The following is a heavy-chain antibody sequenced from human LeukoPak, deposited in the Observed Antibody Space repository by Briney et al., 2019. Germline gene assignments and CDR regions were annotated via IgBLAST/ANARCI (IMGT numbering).Heavy chain of an antibody. J-gene: IGHJ3*02. CDR2: INSDGSNK. CDR1: GFTFSSYW. V-gene: IGHV3-74*01. D-gene: IGHD1-26*01. Sequence: PGGSLRLSCAASGFTFSSYWMHWVRQAPGKGLVWVSRINSDGSNKSCAEYVMGRFTISKDNAKNTMYLQMNSLRAEDTAVYYCARDRWXLLXXXXIWGQG. CDR3: ARDRWXLLXXXXI.